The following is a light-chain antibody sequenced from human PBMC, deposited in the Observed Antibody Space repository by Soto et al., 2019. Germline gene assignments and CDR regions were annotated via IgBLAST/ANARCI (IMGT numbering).Light chain of an antibody. CDR2: EVR. CDR1: SSDVGGYNY. CDR3: SSYAGNNNLL. V-gene: IGLV2-8*01. Sequence: QSALTQPASVSGSPGQSITISCTGASSDVGGYNYVSWYQQHPGKAPKLMIYEVRERPSGVPDRFSGSKSGNTASLTVSGLEAEDEAAYYCSSYAGNNNLLFGGGTKVTVL. J-gene: IGLJ2*01.